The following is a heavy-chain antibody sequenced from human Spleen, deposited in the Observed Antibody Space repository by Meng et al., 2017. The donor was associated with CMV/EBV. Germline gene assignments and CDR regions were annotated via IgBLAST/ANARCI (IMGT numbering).Heavy chain of an antibody. D-gene: IGHD3-10*01. Sequence: GESLKISCAASGFSFSSYALSWVRQAPGKGLEWVSDISGSGVRTNYADSVKGRFTTSRDNSKSTVYLQMNSLRAEDTAVYYCAIQRVSYYYFHYWGQGTLVTVSS. CDR2: ISGSGVRT. CDR1: GFSFSSYA. V-gene: IGHV3-23*01. J-gene: IGHJ4*02. CDR3: AIQRVSYYYFHY.